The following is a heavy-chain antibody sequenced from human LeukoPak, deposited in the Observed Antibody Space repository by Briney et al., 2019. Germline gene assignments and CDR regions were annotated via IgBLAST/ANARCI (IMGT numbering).Heavy chain of an antibody. CDR2: IYYSGST. V-gene: IGHV4-39*01. CDR3: ARHSPGYYYYGMDV. Sequence: SETLSLTCTVSGGSISSSSYYWGWIRQPPGKGLEWIGSIYYSGSTYYNPSLKSRVTISVDTPKNQFSLKMNSVTAADTAMYYCARHSPGYYYYGMDVWGQGTTVTVSS. J-gene: IGHJ6*02. CDR1: GGSISSSSYY. D-gene: IGHD6-13*01.